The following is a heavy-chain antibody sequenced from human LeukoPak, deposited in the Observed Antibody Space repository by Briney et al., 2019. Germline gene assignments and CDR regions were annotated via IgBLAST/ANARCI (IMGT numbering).Heavy chain of an antibody. V-gene: IGHV1-24*01. Sequence: GASVKVSCKVSGYTLTELSMHWVRQAPGKGLEWMGGFDPEDGETIYAQKFQGRVTMTEDTFTDTAYMELSSLRSEDTAVYYCARYNSPLGPIAVAGALDYWGQGTLVTVSS. CDR1: GYTLTELS. CDR3: ARYNSPLGPIAVAGALDY. D-gene: IGHD6-19*01. CDR2: FDPEDGET. J-gene: IGHJ4*02.